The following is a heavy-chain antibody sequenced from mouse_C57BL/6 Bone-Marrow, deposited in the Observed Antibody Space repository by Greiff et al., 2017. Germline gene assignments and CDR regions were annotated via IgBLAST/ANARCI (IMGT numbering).Heavy chain of an antibody. D-gene: IGHD1-1*01. CDR3: AREEVSVPFTTGDAMDY. CDR2: INPNYGTT. Sequence: VQLQQSGPELVKPGASVKISCKASGYSFTDYNMNWVKQSNGKSLEWIGVINPNYGTTSYNQKFKGKATLTVDQSSSTAYMQLNSLTSEDSAVSYCAREEVSVPFTTGDAMDYWGQGTSVTVSS. J-gene: IGHJ4*01. V-gene: IGHV1-39*01. CDR1: GYSFTDYN.